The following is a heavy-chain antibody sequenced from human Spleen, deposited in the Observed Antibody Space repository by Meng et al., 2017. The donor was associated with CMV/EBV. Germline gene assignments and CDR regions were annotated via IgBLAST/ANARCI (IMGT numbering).Heavy chain of an antibody. CDR1: GGSVSSAGYY. Sequence: SETLSLTCTVSGGSVSSAGYYWSWIRQPPGKGLEWIGHIYDSGSTNHNPSLKSRVTISVDTSKNQFSLKLSSVTAADTAVYYCARDVHPYDSTGPGDWGQGTLVTVSS. D-gene: IGHD3-22*01. V-gene: IGHV4-61*08. CDR3: ARDVHPYDSTGPGD. CDR2: IYDSGST. J-gene: IGHJ4*02.